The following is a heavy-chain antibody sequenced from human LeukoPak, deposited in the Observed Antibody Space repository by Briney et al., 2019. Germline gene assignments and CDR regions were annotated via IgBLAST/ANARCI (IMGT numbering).Heavy chain of an antibody. CDR3: ARARDCSGGSCYVWLDP. J-gene: IGHJ5*02. V-gene: IGHV1-8*01. CDR2: MNPNNGNT. D-gene: IGHD2-15*01. CDR1: GYIFTSYG. Sequence: ASVKVSCKASGYIFTSYGIHWVRQATGQGLEWMGWMNPNNGNTGYAQKFQGRVAMTRNTSMTTAYMEMSSLTSEDTAVYYCARARDCSGGSCYVWLDPWGQGTLVTVSS.